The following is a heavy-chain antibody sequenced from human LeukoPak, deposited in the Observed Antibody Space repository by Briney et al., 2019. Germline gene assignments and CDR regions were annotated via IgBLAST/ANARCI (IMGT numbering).Heavy chain of an antibody. V-gene: IGHV4-59*01. D-gene: IGHD3-3*01. Sequence: PSETLSLTCTVSGGSISSYYWSWIRQPPGKGLEWIGYIYYSGSTNYNPSLKSRVTISVDTSKNQFSLKLSSVTAADTAVYYCARHQFWSGYNDAFDIWGQGTMVTVSS. CDR2: IYYSGST. CDR3: ARHQFWSGYNDAFDI. J-gene: IGHJ3*02. CDR1: GGSISSYY.